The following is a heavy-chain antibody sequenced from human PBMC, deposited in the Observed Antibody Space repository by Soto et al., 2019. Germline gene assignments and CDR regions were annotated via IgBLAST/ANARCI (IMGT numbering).Heavy chain of an antibody. J-gene: IGHJ4*02. CDR3: AKDTYYHDTSGYYIFEF. Sequence: GGSPRLSCVASGFTVSSFGMHWVRQAPGKGLEWVSHISYDGGNEHSADSVKGRFTISRDNSEDTLYLQMDSLRVEDTAVYFCAKDTYYHDTSGYYIFEFWGQGT. D-gene: IGHD3-22*01. CDR1: GFTVSSFG. V-gene: IGHV3-30*18. CDR2: ISYDGGNE.